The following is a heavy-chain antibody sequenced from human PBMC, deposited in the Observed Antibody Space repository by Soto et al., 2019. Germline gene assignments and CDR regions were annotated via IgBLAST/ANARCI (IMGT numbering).Heavy chain of an antibody. CDR2: ISYDETNE. CDR1: GFTFGSHG. J-gene: IGHJ6*02. D-gene: IGHD2-21*01. V-gene: IGHV3-30*18. Sequence: PWGSLRRSCVASGFTFGSHGMHWVRQAPGKGLEWVAVISYDETNEYYVDSVKGRFTISRDNSKSTLYLQMNRLRPEDTAVYKCAKDLRITIYDYGMDVWGQGTTVTVS. CDR3: AKDLRITIYDYGMDV.